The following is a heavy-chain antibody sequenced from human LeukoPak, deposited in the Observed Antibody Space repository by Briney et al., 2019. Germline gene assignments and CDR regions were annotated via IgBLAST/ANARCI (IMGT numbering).Heavy chain of an antibody. D-gene: IGHD2-15*01. Sequence: GGSLRLSRAASGFTFSDYYMSWIRQAPGKGLEWVSYISSSGSTIYYADSVKGRFTISRDNAKNSLYLQMNSLRAEDTAVYYCAREAHCSGGSCRIDYWGQGTLVTVSS. V-gene: IGHV3-11*04. CDR2: ISSSGSTI. CDR1: GFTFSDYY. J-gene: IGHJ4*02. CDR3: AREAHCSGGSCRIDY.